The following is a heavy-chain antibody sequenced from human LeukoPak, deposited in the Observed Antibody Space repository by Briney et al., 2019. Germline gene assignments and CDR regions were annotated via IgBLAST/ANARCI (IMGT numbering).Heavy chain of an antibody. J-gene: IGHJ5*02. CDR3: ARDKDREWLALHWFDP. D-gene: IGHD6-19*01. V-gene: IGHV3-7*01. CDR2: IKQDGSEK. Sequence: GGSLRLSCAASGFTFSSYWMSWVRRAPGKGLEWVANIKQDGSEKYYVDSVKGRFTISRDNAKNSLYLQMNSLRAEDTAVYYCARDKDREWLALHWFDPWGQGTLVTVSS. CDR1: GFTFSSYW.